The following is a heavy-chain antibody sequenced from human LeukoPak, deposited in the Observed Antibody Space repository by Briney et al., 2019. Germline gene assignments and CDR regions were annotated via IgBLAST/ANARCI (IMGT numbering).Heavy chain of an antibody. CDR1: GYTFTSYG. CDR2: ISAYNGNT. J-gene: IGHJ4*02. CDR3: ARVVCSSTSCYRPTDY. D-gene: IGHD2-2*01. Sequence: ASVKVSCKASGYTFTSYGISWVRQAPGQGLEWMGWISAYNGNTNYAQKLQGRGTMTTDTSTSTAYMELRSLRSDDTAVYYCARVVCSSTSCYRPTDYWGQGTLVTVSS. V-gene: IGHV1-18*04.